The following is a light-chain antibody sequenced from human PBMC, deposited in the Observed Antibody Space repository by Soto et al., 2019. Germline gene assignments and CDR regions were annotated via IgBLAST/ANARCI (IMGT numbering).Light chain of an antibody. V-gene: IGKV3-20*01. CDR2: GAS. Sequence: IVLTQAPGALSLSPGERATLSCRASQSVSSSYLAWYQQKPGQAPRRLIYGASSRATGIPDRFSGSGSGTDFTLTISRLEPADFAVYYCQQYGGSPRTFGQGTKVDIK. CDR3: QQYGGSPRT. J-gene: IGKJ1*01. CDR1: QSVSSSY.